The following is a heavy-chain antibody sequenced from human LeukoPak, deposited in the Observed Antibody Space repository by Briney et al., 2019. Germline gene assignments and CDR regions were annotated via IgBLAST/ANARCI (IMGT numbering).Heavy chain of an antibody. CDR1: GFTLSSYA. CDR3: AKDRGYDSSGYYPYFDY. Sequence: GGSLRLSCAASGFTLSSYAMSWVRQAPGKGLEWVSAISGSGGSTYYADSVKGRFTISRDNSKNTLYLQMNSLRAEDTAVCYCAKDRGYDSSGYYPYFDYWGQGTLVTVPS. D-gene: IGHD3-22*01. V-gene: IGHV3-23*01. J-gene: IGHJ4*02. CDR2: ISGSGGST.